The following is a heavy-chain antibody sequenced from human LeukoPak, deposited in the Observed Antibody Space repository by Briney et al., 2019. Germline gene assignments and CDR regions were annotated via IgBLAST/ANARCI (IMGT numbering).Heavy chain of an antibody. V-gene: IGHV3-21*01. CDR2: ISSSSSYI. Sequence: GGSLRLSCAASGFTFSSYSMNWVRQAPGKVLEWVSSISSSSSYIYYADSVKGRFTISRDNAKNSLYLQMNSLRAEDTAVYYCARDLGLGWFDPWGQGTLVTVSS. D-gene: IGHD7-27*01. J-gene: IGHJ5*02. CDR3: ARDLGLGWFDP. CDR1: GFTFSSYS.